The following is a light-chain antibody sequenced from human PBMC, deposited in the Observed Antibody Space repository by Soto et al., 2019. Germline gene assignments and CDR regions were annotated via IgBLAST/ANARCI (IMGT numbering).Light chain of an antibody. J-gene: IGKJ2*01. Sequence: ENVLTQSPGTLSSSPGERATLSCRASQSVSSSYLTWYQQKPGQAPRLLIYGASSRATDIPDRFSGSGSGTDFTLTISRLEPEDFAVYYCQQYDSSPVTFGQGTKLEIK. CDR2: GAS. V-gene: IGKV3-20*01. CDR3: QQYDSSPVT. CDR1: QSVSSSY.